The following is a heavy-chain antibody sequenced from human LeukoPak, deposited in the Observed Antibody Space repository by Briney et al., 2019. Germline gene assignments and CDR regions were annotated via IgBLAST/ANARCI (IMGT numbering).Heavy chain of an antibody. CDR3: ASLLARGVIWIDS. Sequence: GGSLRLSCAASGFTFSSYWMSWVRQAPGKGLEWVANIKQDGSDKYYLDSVKGRFTISRDNAKNSLYLQMNSLRAEDTAIYYCASLLARGVIWIDSWGQGTLVTVSS. J-gene: IGHJ4*02. V-gene: IGHV3-7*03. CDR2: IKQDGSDK. D-gene: IGHD3-10*01. CDR1: GFTFSSYW.